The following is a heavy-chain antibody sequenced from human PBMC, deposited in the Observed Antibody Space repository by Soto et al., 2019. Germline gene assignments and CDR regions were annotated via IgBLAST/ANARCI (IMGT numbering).Heavy chain of an antibody. V-gene: IGHV3-30*18. D-gene: IGHD3-3*01. J-gene: IGHJ4*02. Sequence: QVQLVESGGGVVQPGRSLRLSCAASGFTFSSYGMHWVRQAPGKGLEWVAVISYDGSNKYYADSVKGRFTIYRDNSKNSLYLQINSLRAEDTAVYYCAKGGGVTIFGVVIISSSLDYWGQGTLVTVSS. CDR2: ISYDGSNK. CDR3: AKGGGVTIFGVVIISSSLDY. CDR1: GFTFSSYG.